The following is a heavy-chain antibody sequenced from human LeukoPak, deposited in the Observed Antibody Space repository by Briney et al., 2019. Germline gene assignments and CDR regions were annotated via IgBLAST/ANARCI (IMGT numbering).Heavy chain of an antibody. J-gene: IGHJ5*02. CDR1: GYSLISCS. CDR2: ISGYNGKT. V-gene: IGHV1-18*01. Sequence: ASVKLSCTASGYSLISCSISWVRQAPGQGLEWMGWISGYNGKTKYAEQFQDRVTLTTDTSTSTAYMQMRSLRHDDTAIYYCARGLQWTNDLVCVAPWGPGTLVAVSS. CDR3: ARGLQWTNDLVCVAP. D-gene: IGHD1-1*01.